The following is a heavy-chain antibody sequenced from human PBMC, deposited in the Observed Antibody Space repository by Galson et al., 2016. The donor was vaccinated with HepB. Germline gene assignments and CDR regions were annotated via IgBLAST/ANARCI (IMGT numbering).Heavy chain of an antibody. CDR1: GVSVSHYW. J-gene: IGHJ4*02. Sequence: SLRLSCAVSGVSVSHYWMNWVRQAPGKGLEWVAIIKQDGSEKHYVDSVNGRFTISRDNAKNLVFLEMNSLRADDTAVYYCAREGNVFGGAEYWGQGTLVSVSS. V-gene: IGHV3-7*03. CDR2: IKQDGSEK. D-gene: IGHD3-16*01. CDR3: AREGNVFGGAEY.